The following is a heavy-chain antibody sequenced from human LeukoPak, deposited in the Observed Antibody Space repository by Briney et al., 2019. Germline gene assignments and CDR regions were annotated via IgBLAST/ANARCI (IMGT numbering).Heavy chain of an antibody. CDR2: INCSGGTT. D-gene: IGHD3-22*01. J-gene: IGHJ3*02. CDR3: ARVKPNYYDSSAYGTFDI. CDR1: GYTFTNFY. V-gene: IGHV1-46*01. Sequence: ASVKVSCKTSGYTFTNFYLHWVRQAPGQGLEWMGIINCSGGTTNYAQKFQGRVTMTRDTSTSTVYMELSSLRSEDTAVYYCARVKPNYYDSSAYGTFDIWGQGTMVTVSS.